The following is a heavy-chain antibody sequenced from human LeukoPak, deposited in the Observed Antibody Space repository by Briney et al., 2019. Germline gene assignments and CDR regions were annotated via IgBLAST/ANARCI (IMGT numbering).Heavy chain of an antibody. Sequence: GGSRRLSWAASGFTVSSNYMSWVRQAPGKGLEGVSVIYSGGSTYYADSVKGRFTISRHNSKNTLYLQMNSLRAEDTAVYYCARVPAMVAYYGMDVWGQGTTVTVSS. CDR1: GFTVSSNY. D-gene: IGHD5-18*01. V-gene: IGHV3-53*04. J-gene: IGHJ6*02. CDR3: ARVPAMVAYYGMDV. CDR2: IYSGGST.